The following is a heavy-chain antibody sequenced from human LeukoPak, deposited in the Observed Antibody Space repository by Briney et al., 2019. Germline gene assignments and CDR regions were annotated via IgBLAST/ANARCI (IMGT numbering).Heavy chain of an antibody. D-gene: IGHD2-15*01. V-gene: IGHV4-4*09. J-gene: IGHJ1*01. Sequence: SETLSLTCNVSGDSVSSGYWSWIRQSPGKGLEWIGFLQDTGITDYNPSLKSRLLMSLDTSKNQFSLNLRSVTAADTAVYYCAGRGHRYSRDWGQGILVTISS. CDR1: GDSVSSGY. CDR3: AGRGHRYSRD. CDR2: LQDTGIT.